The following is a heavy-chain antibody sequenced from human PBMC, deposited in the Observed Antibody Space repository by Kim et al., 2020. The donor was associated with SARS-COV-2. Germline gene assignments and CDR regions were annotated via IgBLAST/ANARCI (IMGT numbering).Heavy chain of an antibody. CDR3: ARTRITIFGVVSDAFDI. CDR2: TYYRSKWYN. V-gene: IGHV6-1*01. CDR1: GDSVSSNSAA. J-gene: IGHJ3*02. D-gene: IGHD3-3*01. Sequence: SQTLSLTCAISGDSVSSNSAAWNWIRQSPSRGLEWLGRTYYRSKWYNDYAVSVKSRITINPDTSKNQFSLQLNSVTPEDTAVYYCARTRITIFGVVSDAFDIWCQGTMVTVSS.